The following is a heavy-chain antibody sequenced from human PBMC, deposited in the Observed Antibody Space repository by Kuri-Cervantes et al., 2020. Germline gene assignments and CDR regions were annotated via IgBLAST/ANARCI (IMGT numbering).Heavy chain of an antibody. V-gene: IGHV4-31*03. J-gene: IGHJ4*02. CDR2: IYYSGST. D-gene: IGHD4-17*01. CDR1: GGSISSGGYY. Sequence: SETLSLTCTVSGGSISSGGYYWSWIRQHPGKGLEWIGYIYYSGSTYYNPSLKSRVTISVDTSKNQFSLKLSSVTAADTAVYYCARVHYGDYYFDYWGQGNLVTVSS. CDR3: ARVHYGDYYFDY.